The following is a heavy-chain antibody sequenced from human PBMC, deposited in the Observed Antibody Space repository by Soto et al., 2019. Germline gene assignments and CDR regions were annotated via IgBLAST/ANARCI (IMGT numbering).Heavy chain of an antibody. CDR3: AGGITMVRGVIIQPHAFDI. D-gene: IGHD3-10*01. V-gene: IGHV4-34*01. Sequence: SETLSLTCAVYGGSFSAYYWSWIRQPPGKGLEWIGEINHSGGTSYNPSLKSRVTISVDTSKSQFSLKLSSVTAADTAVYYCAGGITMVRGVIIQPHAFDIWGQGTMVTVSS. CDR1: GGSFSAYY. J-gene: IGHJ3*02. CDR2: INHSGGT.